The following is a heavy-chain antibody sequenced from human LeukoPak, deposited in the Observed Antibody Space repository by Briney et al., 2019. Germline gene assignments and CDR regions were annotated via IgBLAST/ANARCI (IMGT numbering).Heavy chain of an antibody. Sequence: GASVKVSCKASGYTFTGYYMHWVRQAPGQGLEWMGWINPNSGGTNYAQKFQGRVTMTRDTSISTAYMELSRLRSDDTAVYYCATLYSNYFYYYGMDVWGQGTTVTVSS. J-gene: IGHJ6*02. D-gene: IGHD4-11*01. CDR1: GYTFTGYY. CDR3: ATLYSNYFYYYGMDV. V-gene: IGHV1-2*02. CDR2: INPNSGGT.